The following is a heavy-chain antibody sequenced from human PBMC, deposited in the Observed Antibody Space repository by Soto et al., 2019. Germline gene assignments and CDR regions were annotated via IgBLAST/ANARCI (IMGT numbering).Heavy chain of an antibody. CDR1: GGSISSGGYY. CDR3: ARNGYTYGMDV. D-gene: IGHD5-18*01. J-gene: IGHJ6*02. V-gene: IGHV4-31*03. CDR2: IFYSGTYYNQYYSGDT. Sequence: QVQLQESGPGLVKPSQTLSLTCTVSGGSISSGGYYWSWIRQHPGKGLEWIGYIFYSGTYYNQYYSGDTYYNPSLKGRVSISVDTAQNQVSLKVSSVTAADTAVYYCARNGYTYGMDVWGQGTTVTVSS.